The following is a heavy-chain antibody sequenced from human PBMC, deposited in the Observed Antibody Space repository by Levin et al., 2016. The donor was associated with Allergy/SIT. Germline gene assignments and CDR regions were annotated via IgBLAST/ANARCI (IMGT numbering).Heavy chain of an antibody. CDR2: ITGAGDIT. CDR1: GFSFSNCA. D-gene: IGHD1-26*01. Sequence: GGSLRLSCTASGFSFSNCAMSWVRQAPGKGLEWVSAITGAGDITIYADSVKGRFTMFRDNSKNTLWLQMNSLTADDTAVYYCTRVLYSPSSPGIVWGQGTLVTVSS. J-gene: IGHJ4*02. V-gene: IGHV3-23*01. CDR3: TRVLYSPSSPGIV.